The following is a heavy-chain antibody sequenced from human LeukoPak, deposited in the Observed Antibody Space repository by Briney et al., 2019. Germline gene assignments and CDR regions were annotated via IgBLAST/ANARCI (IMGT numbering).Heavy chain of an antibody. CDR2: IKQDGSQK. J-gene: IGHJ2*01. D-gene: IGHD1-26*01. V-gene: IGHV3-7*03. CDR1: GFTFSSYW. CDR3: AKDRTVGASYWYFDL. Sequence: GGSLRLSCAASGFTFSSYWMSWVRQAPGKGLEWVANIKQDGSQKYYVDSVKGRFTISRDSSKNTLFLHMNTLRAEDTAIYYCAKDRTVGASYWYFDLWGRGTLVTVSS.